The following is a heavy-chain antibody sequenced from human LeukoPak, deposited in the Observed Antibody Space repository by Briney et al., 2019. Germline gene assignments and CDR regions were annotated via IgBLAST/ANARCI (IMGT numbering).Heavy chain of an antibody. CDR3: AKWGDYDILTGYYVSDF. J-gene: IGHJ4*02. CDR1: GFIFRNYA. Sequence: GGSLRLSCAASGFIFRNYAMSWVRQAPGKGLEWVSAITGSGDTTFYADSVKGRFTISRDNSKNTLYVEMNTLRAEDTAVYYCAKWGDYDILTGYYVSDFWGQGTLVTVSS. V-gene: IGHV3-23*01. D-gene: IGHD3-9*01. CDR2: ITGSGDTT.